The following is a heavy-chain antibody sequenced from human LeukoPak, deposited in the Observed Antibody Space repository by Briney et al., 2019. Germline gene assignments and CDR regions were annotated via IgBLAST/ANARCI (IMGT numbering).Heavy chain of an antibody. V-gene: IGHV3-53*01. CDR2: IYSGGST. Sequence: PGGSLRLSCAASGFTVSSNYMSWVRQAPGKGLEWVSVIYSGGSTYYADSVKGRFTISRDNSKNTLYLQMNSLRAEDTAVYYCTRGWERGPFDYWGQGTLVTVSS. CDR1: GFTVSSNY. D-gene: IGHD1-26*01. J-gene: IGHJ4*02. CDR3: TRGWERGPFDY.